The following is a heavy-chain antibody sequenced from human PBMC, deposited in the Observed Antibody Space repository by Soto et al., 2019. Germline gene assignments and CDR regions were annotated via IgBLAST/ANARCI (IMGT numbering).Heavy chain of an antibody. Sequence: QEHLVESGGGVVQPGRSLRLSCAASGFSFGSYSIHWVRQAPGKGLEWVEVVGYDGQGKEYADSVKGRFTISRDTSKAXVSXXXXXXXPXXXAXYXCAXGPTFQDGSLFDYWGQGTPVTVSS. V-gene: IGHV3-30*04. CDR2: VGYDGQGK. D-gene: IGHD5-12*01. J-gene: IGHJ4*02. CDR3: AXGPTFQDGSLFDY. CDR1: GFSFGSYS.